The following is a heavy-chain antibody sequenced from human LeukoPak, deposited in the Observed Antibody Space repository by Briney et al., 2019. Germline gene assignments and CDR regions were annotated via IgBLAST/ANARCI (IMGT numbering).Heavy chain of an antibody. V-gene: IGHV3-11*01. D-gene: IGHD6-13*01. CDR1: GGSFSGYY. CDR3: ARWAPWQLVQAFDI. CDR2: ISSSGSTI. Sequence: LSLTCAVYGGSFSGYYWSWIRQTPGEGLEWVSYISSSGSTIYYADSVKGRFTISRDNAKNSLYLQMNSLRAEDTAVYYCARWAPWQLVQAFDIWGQGTMVTVSS. J-gene: IGHJ3*02.